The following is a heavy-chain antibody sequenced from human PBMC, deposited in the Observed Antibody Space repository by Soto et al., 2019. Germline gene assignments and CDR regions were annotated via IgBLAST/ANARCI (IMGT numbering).Heavy chain of an antibody. CDR3: ARCRWLQSTAGLLGY. CDR1: GFTFSSYA. D-gene: IGHD5-12*01. V-gene: IGHV3-7*03. J-gene: IGHJ4*02. CDR2: IRQDGSKK. Sequence: GGSLRLSCAASGFTFSSYAMGWVRQAPGKGLEWVADIRQDGSKKYYVDSVKGRFTISRDNAKNSLYLQMNSLRGEDTAVYYCARCRWLQSTAGLLGYWGQGTLVTVSS.